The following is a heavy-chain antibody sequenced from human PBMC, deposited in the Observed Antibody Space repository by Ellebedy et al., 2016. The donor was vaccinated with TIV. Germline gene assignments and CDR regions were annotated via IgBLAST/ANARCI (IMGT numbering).Heavy chain of an antibody. Sequence: GESLKISCAASGFTLSSYWMYWVRQAPGKGLEWVSRMKNDGVTTTYADSVKGRFTISRDNAKNTLYLQMNSLRAEDTAVYYCVRSYYYDPTPRPQGDIWGQGTMVTVSS. CDR1: GFTLSSYW. D-gene: IGHD3-22*01. J-gene: IGHJ3*02. CDR2: MKNDGVTT. V-gene: IGHV3-74*01. CDR3: VRSYYYDPTPRPQGDI.